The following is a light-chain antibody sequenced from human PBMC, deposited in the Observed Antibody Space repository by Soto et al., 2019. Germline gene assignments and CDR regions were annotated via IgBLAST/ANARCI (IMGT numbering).Light chain of an antibody. CDR3: QHYGSSPPWT. Sequence: EIVLTQSPSTLSLSPGERATLSCRASQSVSSTYLAWYQQKPGQAPRLLIFGASNRATGIPDRFSGSGSGTDFTLTISSLEPEDFALYYCQHYGSSPPWTFGQGTKVEVK. V-gene: IGKV3-20*01. J-gene: IGKJ1*01. CDR1: QSVSSTY. CDR2: GAS.